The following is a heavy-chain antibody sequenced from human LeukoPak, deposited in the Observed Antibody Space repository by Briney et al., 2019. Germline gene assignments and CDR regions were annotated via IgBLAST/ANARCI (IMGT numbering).Heavy chain of an antibody. D-gene: IGHD6-19*01. Sequence: SGPTLVKSTQTLTLTCTFSGFSLRTVGMRVSWIRQPPGKALEWLARIDWDDDKFFSTSLKTRLSISKDTSKNQVVLTMTNMDPVDTATYYCARIPPYSSGWYYFDYWGQGTLVTVSS. J-gene: IGHJ4*02. CDR1: GFSLRTVGMR. CDR2: IDWDDDK. V-gene: IGHV2-70*04. CDR3: ARIPPYSSGWYYFDY.